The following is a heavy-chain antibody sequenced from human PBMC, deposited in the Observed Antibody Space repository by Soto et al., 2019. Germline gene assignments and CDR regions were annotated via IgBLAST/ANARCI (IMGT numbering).Heavy chain of an antibody. Sequence: GGSLRLSCSASGFTFSNAWMTWVRQAPGKGLEWVARIKSKTDGGTTDYAAPVKVRFSISRDDSKNTVYLQMNSLKTEDTAVYYCTTDDPINRYWGQGTLVTVSS. CDR3: TTDDPINRY. V-gene: IGHV3-15*01. J-gene: IGHJ4*02. CDR1: GFTFSNAW. CDR2: IKSKTDGGTT.